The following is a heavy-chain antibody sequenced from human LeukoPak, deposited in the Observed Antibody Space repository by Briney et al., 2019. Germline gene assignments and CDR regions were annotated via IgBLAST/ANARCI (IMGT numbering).Heavy chain of an antibody. V-gene: IGHV4-38-2*02. CDR3: ARDQAYCGGDCYFDF. Sequence: SETLSLTCAVSDYSISSAYYWGWIRQPPGKGLEGIGSIYHSGNTDYNPSLKSRVTISVDTSKNQFSLKLRSVTAADTAVYYCARDQAYCGGDCYFDFWGQGTLVTVSS. J-gene: IGHJ4*02. D-gene: IGHD2-21*02. CDR1: DYSISSAYY. CDR2: IYHSGNT.